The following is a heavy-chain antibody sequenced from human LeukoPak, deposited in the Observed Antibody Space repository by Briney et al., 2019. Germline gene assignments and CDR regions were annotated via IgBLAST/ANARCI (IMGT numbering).Heavy chain of an antibody. D-gene: IGHD3-9*01. J-gene: IGHJ1*01. Sequence: SETLSLTCTVSGGSISSYYWSWIRQPPGKGLEWIGYIYYSGSTKYNPSLESRVTISVDTSKNQFSLKLSSVTAADTAVYYCARDISFHHWGQGTLVTVSS. CDR1: GGSISSYY. CDR3: ARDISFHH. CDR2: IYYSGST. V-gene: IGHV4-59*01.